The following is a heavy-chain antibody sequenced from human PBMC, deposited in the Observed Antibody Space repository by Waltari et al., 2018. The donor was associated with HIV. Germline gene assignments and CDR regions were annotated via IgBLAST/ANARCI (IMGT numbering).Heavy chain of an antibody. D-gene: IGHD6-25*01. J-gene: IGHJ6*02. CDR1: GYSFTTYW. CDR2: SYPGDSET. V-gene: IGHV5-51*03. CDR3: ARRSGIAAANGYYGMDV. Sequence: EVRLVQSGAEVKKPGESLKISCKVSGYSFTTYWIGWVRHMPGKGLEWMGISYPGDSETRYIPSFQGQVTSSADKSSSTAYLQGSSLKASDTAIYYCARRSGIAAANGYYGMDVWGQGTTVTVSS.